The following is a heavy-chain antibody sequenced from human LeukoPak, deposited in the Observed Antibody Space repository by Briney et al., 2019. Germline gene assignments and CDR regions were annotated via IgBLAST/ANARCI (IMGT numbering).Heavy chain of an antibody. CDR3: AKDTSPGIAPNWFDP. Sequence: GGSLRLSCAASGSTVSSNYMSWVRQAPGKGLEWVSAISGSGGSTYYADSVKGRFTISRDNSKNTLHLQMNSLRAEDTAVYYCAKDTSPGIAPNWFDPWGQGTLVTVSS. V-gene: IGHV3-23*01. D-gene: IGHD6-13*01. J-gene: IGHJ5*02. CDR2: ISGSGGST. CDR1: GSTVSSNY.